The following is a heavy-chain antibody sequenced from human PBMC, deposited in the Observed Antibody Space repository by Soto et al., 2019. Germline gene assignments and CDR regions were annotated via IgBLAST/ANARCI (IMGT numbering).Heavy chain of an antibody. Sequence: QVQLQESGPGLVKPSQTLSLTCTVSGGSISSGGYYWSWIRQHPGKGLEWIGYIYYSGSTYYNPSLKSRVTISVDTSKNQFSLKLSSVTAADTAVYYCASSTYYDFWSGYYHPDSLTPPFDYWGQGTLVTVSS. CDR1: GGSISSGGYY. D-gene: IGHD3-3*01. CDR2: IYYSGST. J-gene: IGHJ4*02. CDR3: ASSTYYDFWSGYYHPDSLTPPFDY. V-gene: IGHV4-31*03.